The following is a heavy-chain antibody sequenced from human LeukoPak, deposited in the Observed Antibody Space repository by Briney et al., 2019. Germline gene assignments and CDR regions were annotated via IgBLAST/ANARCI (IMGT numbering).Heavy chain of an antibody. CDR3: AKQGVQLERHDYYYYYMDV. Sequence: GGSLRLSCSVSGFSVSTNYMSWVRQAPGKGLEWVSVIYSGGTTHYADSVKGRFTISRDNSKNTVFLQMNSLGVEDTAVYYCAKQGVQLERHDYYYYYMDVWGKGTTVTVSS. CDR2: IYSGGTT. CDR1: GFSVSTNY. D-gene: IGHD1-1*01. J-gene: IGHJ6*03. V-gene: IGHV3-53*01.